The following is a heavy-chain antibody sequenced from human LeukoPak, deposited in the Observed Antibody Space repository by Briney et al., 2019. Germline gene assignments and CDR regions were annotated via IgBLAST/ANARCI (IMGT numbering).Heavy chain of an antibody. CDR2: ISGSGGST. D-gene: IGHD4-17*01. J-gene: IGHJ4*02. CDR3: ARGHTAVTRHFDF. CDR1: GFTFRNYA. V-gene: IGHV3-23*01. Sequence: GGSLRLSCAASGFTFRNYALSWVRQAPGKGLEWGSDISGSGGSTYYADSVKGRFTISRDNAKNTLYLQMNSLRAEDTAVYYCARGHTAVTRHFDFWGQGTLVTVSS.